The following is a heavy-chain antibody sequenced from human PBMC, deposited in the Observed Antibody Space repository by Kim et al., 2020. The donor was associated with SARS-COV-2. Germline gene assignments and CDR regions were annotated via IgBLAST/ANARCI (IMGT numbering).Heavy chain of an antibody. V-gene: IGHV3-23*01. Sequence: GGSLRLSCVASGFTFRDYGMNWVRQAPGKGLEWVSTISGGGHNIYYADSVEGRVTISRDNSKNTLYLQMNSLRAEDTAVYYCAKDEATITTSGFDAWGPGTLVTASA. J-gene: IGHJ5*02. CDR3: AKDEATITTSGFDA. CDR1: GFTFRDYG. D-gene: IGHD5-12*01. CDR2: ISGGGHNI.